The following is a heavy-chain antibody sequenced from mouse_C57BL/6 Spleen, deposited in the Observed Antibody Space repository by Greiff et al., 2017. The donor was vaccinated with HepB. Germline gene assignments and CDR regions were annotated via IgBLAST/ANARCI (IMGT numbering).Heavy chain of an antibody. J-gene: IGHJ2*01. CDR2: ISYDGSN. Sequence: VQLQQSGPGLVKPSQSLSLTCSVTGYSITSGYYWNWIRQFPGNKLEWMGYISYDGSNNYNPSLKNRISITRDTSKNQFFLKLNSVTTEDTATYYCARDYGSSYLFGYWGQGTTLTVSS. D-gene: IGHD1-1*01. CDR1: GYSITSGYY. CDR3: ARDYGSSYLFGY. V-gene: IGHV3-6*01.